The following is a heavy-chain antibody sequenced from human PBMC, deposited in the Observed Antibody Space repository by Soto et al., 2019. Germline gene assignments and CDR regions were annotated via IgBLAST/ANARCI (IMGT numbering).Heavy chain of an antibody. D-gene: IGHD3-10*01. CDR2: IYYTGSS. CDR3: AREYSYGSCRWS. J-gene: IGHJ5*02. V-gene: IGHV4-61*08. CDR1: GGSVSSGDYY. Sequence: PSETLSLTCSVSGGSVSSGDYYWSWIRQPPGKGLECIGYIYYTGSSNYNPSLKRRVTISADTSKNQFSLKLSSVTAADTAVYYCAREYSYGSCRWSWGQGTMCAVSS.